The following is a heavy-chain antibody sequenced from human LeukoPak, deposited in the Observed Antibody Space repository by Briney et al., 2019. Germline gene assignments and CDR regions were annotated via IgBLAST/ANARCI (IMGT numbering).Heavy chain of an antibody. D-gene: IGHD1-7*01. J-gene: IGHJ6*03. Sequence: GESLKISCKGSGYGFTSYWIGWVRQMPGKGLEWMGIIYPGDSDTRYSPSFQGQVTISADKSISTAYLQWSSLKASDTAMYYCARSITGTTRYYYYYMDVWGKGTTVTVSS. CDR2: IYPGDSDT. CDR1: GYGFTSYW. V-gene: IGHV5-51*01. CDR3: ARSITGTTRYYYYYMDV.